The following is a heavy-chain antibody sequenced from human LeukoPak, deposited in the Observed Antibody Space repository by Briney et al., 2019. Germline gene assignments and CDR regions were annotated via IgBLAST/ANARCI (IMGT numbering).Heavy chain of an antibody. Sequence: GGSLRLSCVASGFTFGKYWMSWVRQAPGKGLEWVANIKLDGSEKNYVDSVKGRFTISRDNTKNSLYLQMNSLRTEDTAVFYCARDQYDTWSRRGNFDSWGQGALVIVSS. J-gene: IGHJ4*02. CDR2: IKLDGSEK. D-gene: IGHD3-3*01. V-gene: IGHV3-7*03. CDR3: ARDQYDTWSRRGNFDS. CDR1: GFTFGKYW.